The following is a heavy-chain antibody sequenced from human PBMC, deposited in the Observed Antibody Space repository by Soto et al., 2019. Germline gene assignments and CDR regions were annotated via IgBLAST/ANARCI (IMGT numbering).Heavy chain of an antibody. J-gene: IGHJ3*01. D-gene: IGHD1-1*01. V-gene: IGHV3-74*01. CDR2: IHSDGSST. CDR3: ARGNRGAFDH. CDR1: GFTFSYYW. Sequence: EVQLVESGGGLVRPGGSLRLSCAASGFTFSYYWMHWVRQAPGKGLVWVSRIHSDGSSTTYADFVKGRFIISRDNARNTVDLQMNSVRVEDTAVYSCARGNRGAFDHWGQGTVVTVSS.